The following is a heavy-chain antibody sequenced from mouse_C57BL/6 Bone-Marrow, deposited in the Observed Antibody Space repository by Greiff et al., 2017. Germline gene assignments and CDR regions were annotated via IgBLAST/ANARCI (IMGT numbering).Heavy chain of an antibody. J-gene: IGHJ1*03. CDR2: INPNNGGT. V-gene: IGHV1-26*01. Sequence: EVQLQQSGPELVKPGASVKISCKASGYTFTDYYMNWVKQSHGKSLEWIGDINPNNGGTSYNQKFKGKATLTVDKSSSTAYMELRSLTSEDSAVYYCARPWRNWYFDVWGTGTTVTVSS. CDR3: ARPWRNWYFDV. CDR1: GYTFTDYY.